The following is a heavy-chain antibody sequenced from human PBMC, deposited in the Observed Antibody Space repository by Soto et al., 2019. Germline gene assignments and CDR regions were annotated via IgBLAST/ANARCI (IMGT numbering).Heavy chain of an antibody. Sequence: SETLSLTCTVSGGSISSYYWSWIRQPPGKGLEWIGYIYYSGITDYNPSLKSRVTISVDTSKKQFSLKLSSVTAADTAVYYRARVYDFWSGYYWFDPWGQGTLVTVSS. CDR3: ARVYDFWSGYYWFDP. CDR1: GGSISSYY. V-gene: IGHV4-59*01. D-gene: IGHD3-3*01. J-gene: IGHJ5*02. CDR2: IYYSGIT.